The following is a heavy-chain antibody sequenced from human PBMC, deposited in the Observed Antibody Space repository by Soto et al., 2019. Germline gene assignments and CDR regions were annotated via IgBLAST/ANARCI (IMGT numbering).Heavy chain of an antibody. Sequence: EVQLVESGGGLVQPGGSLRLSCEASGFTLSYFWMSWVRQAPGKGLEWVANIKPDGSDKYYVDSVRGRFTXSRDXAKXXXXXXXNSLRVEXXAVYYCAKGTNWGQGTLVTVSS. CDR2: IKPDGSDK. CDR3: AKGTN. V-gene: IGHV3-7*01. CDR1: GFTLSYFW. J-gene: IGHJ4*02.